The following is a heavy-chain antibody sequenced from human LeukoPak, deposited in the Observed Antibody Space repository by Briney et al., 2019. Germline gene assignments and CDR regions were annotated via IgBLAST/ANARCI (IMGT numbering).Heavy chain of an antibody. CDR1: GFTFSNAW. V-gene: IGHV3-15*01. CDR3: TTDALYYSSGWIFQH. CDR2: IKSKTDGGTT. Sequence: GGSLRLSCAASGFTFSNAWMSWVRQAPGKGLEWVGRIKSKTDGGTTDYAAPVKGRFTISRDDSKNTLYLQMNSLKTEDTAVYYCTTDALYYSSGWIFQHWGQGTLVTVSS. J-gene: IGHJ1*01. D-gene: IGHD6-19*01.